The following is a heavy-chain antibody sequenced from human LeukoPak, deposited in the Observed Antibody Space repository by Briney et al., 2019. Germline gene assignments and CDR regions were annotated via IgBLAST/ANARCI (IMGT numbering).Heavy chain of an antibody. CDR3: ARAPDGYSGFEADY. Sequence: GRSLRLSCAASGFTFSSYAMHWVRQAPGKGLEWVAVISYDGSNKYYADSVKGRFTISRDNSKNALYLQMNSLRAEDTAVYYCARAPDGYSGFEADYWGQGTLVTVSS. CDR1: GFTFSSYA. V-gene: IGHV3-30*04. D-gene: IGHD5-12*01. J-gene: IGHJ4*02. CDR2: ISYDGSNK.